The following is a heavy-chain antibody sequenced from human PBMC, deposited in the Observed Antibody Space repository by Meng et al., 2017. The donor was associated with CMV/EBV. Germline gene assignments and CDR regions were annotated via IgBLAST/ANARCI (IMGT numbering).Heavy chain of an antibody. CDR2: ISYSGDT. Sequence: TCAVSGDSISRNLWWSWVRQPPGKGLEWIGEISYSGDTKYNPSLQSRATISSDTTNNRFSLRLNSVTAADTGVYFCARSPGFRSLDYWGRGTLVTVSS. D-gene: IGHD2-21*01. J-gene: IGHJ4*02. CDR3: ARSPGFRSLDY. V-gene: IGHV4-4*01. CDR1: GDSISRNLW.